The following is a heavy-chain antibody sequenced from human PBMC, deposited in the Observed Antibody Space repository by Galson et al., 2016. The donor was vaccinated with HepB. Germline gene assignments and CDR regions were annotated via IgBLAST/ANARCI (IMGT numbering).Heavy chain of an antibody. CDR2: LYSRGST. Sequence: SETLSLTCAVSGGSISNGTDYWGWIRQAPEKGLEWIGSLYSRGSTYYNPSLKSRGTISIDTSKNQFSLELRSLTAADTAVYYCARHVSDLPQGNWFDPWGQGTLVTVSS. J-gene: IGHJ5*02. D-gene: IGHD2-21*02. CDR3: ARHVSDLPQGNWFDP. V-gene: IGHV4-39*01. CDR1: GGSISNGTDY.